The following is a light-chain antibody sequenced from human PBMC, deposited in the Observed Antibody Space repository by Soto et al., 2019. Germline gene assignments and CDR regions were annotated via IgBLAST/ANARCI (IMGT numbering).Light chain of an antibody. J-gene: IGKJ1*01. CDR3: QQYANWWA. CDR1: QSIGGS. V-gene: IGKV3-15*01. CDR2: GAS. Sequence: EIVMTQSPATLSVSPGERATLSYRASQSIGGSLAWYQQRAGQAPRLLIYGASTRATGVPARFSGSGSGTDFTLTISSLQSEDFAVYYCQQYANWWAFGQGTKVEIK.